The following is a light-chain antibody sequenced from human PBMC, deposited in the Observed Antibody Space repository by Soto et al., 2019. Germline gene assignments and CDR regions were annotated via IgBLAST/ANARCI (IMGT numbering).Light chain of an antibody. Sequence: DIQMTQSPSSLSASVGDRVTITCRASQYISTYLNWYRQKSGKAPEVLIYSASTLQSGVPSRSSGRGSGTDFTLTIIGLQSEDFATYYCQQSYTTPRTFGAGTKVDIK. CDR2: SAS. CDR3: QQSYTTPRT. J-gene: IGKJ4*02. CDR1: QYISTY. V-gene: IGKV1-39*01.